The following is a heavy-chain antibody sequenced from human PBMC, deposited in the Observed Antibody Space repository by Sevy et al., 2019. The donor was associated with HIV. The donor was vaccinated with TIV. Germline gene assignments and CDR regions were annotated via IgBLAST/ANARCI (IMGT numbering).Heavy chain of an antibody. CDR2: INESGIT. D-gene: IGHD2-2*01. J-gene: IGHJ5*02. V-gene: IGHV4-34*01. Sequence: SEILSLTCAVHDGSFSGYYWNWIRQLPGKVLEWIGEINESGITYYNPSLKSRVTISVDTSKKQFSLKLNSVTAVDSAVYFCARSPPVVVVPGAPSWFDPWGQGTLVTVSS. CDR3: ARSPPVVVVPGAPSWFDP. CDR1: DGSFSGYY.